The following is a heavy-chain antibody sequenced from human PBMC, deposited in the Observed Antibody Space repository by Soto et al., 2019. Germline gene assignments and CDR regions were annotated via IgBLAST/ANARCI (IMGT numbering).Heavy chain of an antibody. CDR2: FDPEDGET. CDR3: ATGLVVVVAAPFDY. D-gene: IGHD2-15*01. V-gene: IGHV1-24*01. CDR1: GYTLTELS. J-gene: IGHJ4*02. Sequence: ASVKVSCKVSGYTLTELSMHWVRQAPGKGLEWMGGFDPEDGETIYAQKFQGRVTMTEDTSTDTAYMELSSLRPEDTAVYYCATGLVVVVAAPFDYWGQGTLVTVSS.